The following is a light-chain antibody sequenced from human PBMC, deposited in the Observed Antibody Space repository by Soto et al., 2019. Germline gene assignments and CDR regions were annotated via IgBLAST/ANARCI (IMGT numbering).Light chain of an antibody. Sequence: DIQGTQSPPTLSASVGDRVTITCRASQTISTWMAWYQQKPGKAPKLLVYDASTLQSGVASRFSGSGSGTEFTLIISGLQPDDSATYYCQQYTNTNNPCMFGQGTKVEI. V-gene: IGKV1-5*01. J-gene: IGKJ1*01. CDR1: QTISTW. CDR3: QQYTNTNNPCM. CDR2: DAS.